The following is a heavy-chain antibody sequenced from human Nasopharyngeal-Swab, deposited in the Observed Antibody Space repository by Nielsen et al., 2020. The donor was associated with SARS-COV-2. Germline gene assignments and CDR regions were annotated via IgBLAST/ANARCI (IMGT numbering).Heavy chain of an antibody. V-gene: IGHV3-48*01. J-gene: IGHJ3*02. Sequence: GGSLRLSCAACGFSFSRYPMNWVRQAPGNGPGWISIIRVSSSGTYYADSVQGRFSISRDDAKNVLYLQMNSLSAEDTAVYYCARDNFWAFDIWGQGTMVTVSS. D-gene: IGHD3-3*01. CDR1: GFSFSRYP. CDR3: ARDNFWAFDI. CDR2: IRVSSSGT.